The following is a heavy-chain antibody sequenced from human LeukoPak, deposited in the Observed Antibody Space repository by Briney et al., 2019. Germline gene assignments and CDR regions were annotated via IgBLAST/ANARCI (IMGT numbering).Heavy chain of an antibody. CDR1: GFTFSSYG. V-gene: IGHV3-30*18. CDR2: ISYDGSNQ. CDR3: AKGRLAPGAFDI. Sequence: GRSLRLPCAASGFTFSSYGMHWVRQAPGKGLEWVAVISYDGSNQYYADSVKGRFTISRDNSKNTLYLQMNSLRAEDTAVYYCAKGRLAPGAFDIWGQGTMVTVSS. J-gene: IGHJ3*02. D-gene: IGHD3-3*02.